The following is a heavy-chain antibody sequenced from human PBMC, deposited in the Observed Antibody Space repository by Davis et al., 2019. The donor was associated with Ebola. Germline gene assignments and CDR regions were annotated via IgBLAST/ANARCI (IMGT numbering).Heavy chain of an antibody. CDR1: GFTFSGSA. J-gene: IGHJ4*02. V-gene: IGHV3-73*01. D-gene: IGHD6-6*01. CDR3: TTPGKSSSVDY. Sequence: GESLKISCAASGFTFSGSAMHWVRQASGKGLEWVGRIRSKANSYATAYAASVKGRFTISRDDSKNTAYLQMNSLKTEDMAVYYCTTPGKSSSVDYWGQGSLVIVSS. CDR2: IRSKANSYAT.